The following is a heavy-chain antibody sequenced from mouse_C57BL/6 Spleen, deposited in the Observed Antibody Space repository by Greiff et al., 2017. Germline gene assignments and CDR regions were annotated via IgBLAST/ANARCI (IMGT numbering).Heavy chain of an antibody. D-gene: IGHD2-4*01. CDR2: IWNGGST. Sequence: VQLQQSGPGLVQPSQSLSITCTVSGFSLTSYGVHWVRQSPGKGLEWLGVIWNGGSTDYNAAFISRLSISKDNSKSQVFFKMNSLQADDTAIYYCARNGINYAMDYWGQGTSVTVSS. J-gene: IGHJ4*01. CDR1: GFSLTSYG. CDR3: ARNGINYAMDY. V-gene: IGHV2-2*01.